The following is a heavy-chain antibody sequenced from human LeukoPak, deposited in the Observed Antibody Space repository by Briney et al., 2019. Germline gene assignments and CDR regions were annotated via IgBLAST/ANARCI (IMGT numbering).Heavy chain of an antibody. CDR3: ARGVGIAAAGDDAFDI. V-gene: IGHV3-30*02. D-gene: IGHD6-13*01. J-gene: IGHJ3*02. CDR2: IRYDGSNK. CDR1: GFTFSSYG. Sequence: GGSLRLSCAASGFTFSSYGMHWVRQAPGKGLEWVAFIRYDGSNKYYADSVKGRFTISRDNSKNTLYLQMNSLRAEDTAVYYCARGVGIAAAGDDAFDIWGQGTMVTVSS.